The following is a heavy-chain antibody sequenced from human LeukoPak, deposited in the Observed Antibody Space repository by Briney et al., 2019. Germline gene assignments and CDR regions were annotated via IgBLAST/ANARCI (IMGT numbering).Heavy chain of an antibody. CDR3: ASLFEEPYYYDSSGYNAFDI. CDR2: IWYDGSNK. V-gene: IGHV3-33*08. D-gene: IGHD3-22*01. Sequence: QTGGSLRLSCAASGFTFSSYWMTWVRQAPGKGLEWVAVIWYDGSNKYYADSVKGRFTISRDNSKNTLYLQMNSLRAEDTAVYYCASLFEEPYYYDSSGYNAFDIWGQGTMVTVSS. J-gene: IGHJ3*02. CDR1: GFTFSSYW.